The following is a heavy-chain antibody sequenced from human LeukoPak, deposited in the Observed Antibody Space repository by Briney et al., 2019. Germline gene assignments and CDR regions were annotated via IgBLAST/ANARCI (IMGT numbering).Heavy chain of an antibody. CDR2: ISGSGGST. Sequence: GGSLRLSCAASGFTFSSYAMSWVRQAPGKGLEWVSAISGSGGSTYYADSVKGRFTISRDNSKNTLYLQMNSLRAEDTAVYYCAKTRAPEYYYGMDVWGQGTTVTVSS. V-gene: IGHV3-23*01. CDR3: AKTRAPEYYYGMDV. CDR1: GFTFSSYA. D-gene: IGHD3-10*01. J-gene: IGHJ6*02.